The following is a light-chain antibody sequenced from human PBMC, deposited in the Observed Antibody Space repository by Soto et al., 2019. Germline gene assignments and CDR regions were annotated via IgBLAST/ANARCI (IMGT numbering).Light chain of an antibody. Sequence: DIQMTQSPSSLSASVGDRVTITCQTSQDIKNYLNWYQQKPGKAPKLLIYDASNLQTGVPSRFSGSGSGTDFTFTISSLQPEDVATYYCQKYDNFLSNTFGQGTRLEIK. J-gene: IGKJ5*01. CDR3: QKYDNFLSNT. V-gene: IGKV1-33*01. CDR2: DAS. CDR1: QDIKNY.